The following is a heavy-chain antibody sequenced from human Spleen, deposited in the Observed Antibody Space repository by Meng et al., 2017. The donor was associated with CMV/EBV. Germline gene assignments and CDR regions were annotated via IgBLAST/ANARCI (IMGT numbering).Heavy chain of an antibody. CDR1: GGSIISPSYY. V-gene: IGHV4-39*07. J-gene: IGHJ5*02. CDR3: ASVKAGWFDP. Sequence: LPFPVSGGSIISPSYYWGWLRQPPGNVLEWIWSLYSSGSTYYHPSLKSRVTLSVATSKHQFSLKLSSVTAADTAVYYCASVKAGWFDPWGQGTLVTVSS. D-gene: IGHD6-13*01. CDR2: LYSSGST.